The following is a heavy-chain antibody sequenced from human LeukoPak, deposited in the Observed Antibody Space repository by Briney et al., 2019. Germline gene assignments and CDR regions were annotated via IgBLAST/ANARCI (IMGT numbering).Heavy chain of an antibody. V-gene: IGHV4-34*01. D-gene: IGHD6-6*01. CDR1: GGSFSGYH. J-gene: IGHJ4*02. CDR3: ARGRGAARFVTIEFDY. Sequence: SETLSLTCAVYGGSFSGYHWSWIRQPPGKGREWIGEINHHGSTNYNPSLKSRVTMSVDTSKNQFSLKLSSVTAADTAVYYCARGRGAARFVTIEFDYWGQGALVTVSS. CDR2: INHHGST.